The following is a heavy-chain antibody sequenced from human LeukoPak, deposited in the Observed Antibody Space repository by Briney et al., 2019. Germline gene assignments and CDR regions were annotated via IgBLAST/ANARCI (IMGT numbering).Heavy chain of an antibody. CDR2: ISSSSSYI. V-gene: IGHV3-21*01. CDR1: GFTFSSYS. J-gene: IGHJ6*02. D-gene: IGHD6-13*01. Sequence: GGSLRLSCAASGFTFSSYSMNWVRQAPGKGLEWVSSISSSSSYIYYADSVKGRFTISRDNAKNSLYLQMNSLRAEDTAVYYCARVPTIAAAGDYYYYYGMDVWGQGTTVTVSS. CDR3: ARVPTIAAAGDYYYYYGMDV.